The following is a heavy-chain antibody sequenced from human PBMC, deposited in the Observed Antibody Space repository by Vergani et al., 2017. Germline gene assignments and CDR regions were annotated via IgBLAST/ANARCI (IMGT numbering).Heavy chain of an antibody. CDR2: IYTSEST. CDR1: GGSISTYY. J-gene: IGHJ6*02. V-gene: IGHV4-4*07. Sequence: QVQLQESGPGLVKPSETLSLTCTVSGGSISTYYWSWIRQPAGKGLEWIGRIYTSESTNYNPSLKSRVTMSVDTSNNQFSLKLSSVTAADTAVYYCARYSSSWYNDYYYGMDVWGQGTTVTVSS. D-gene: IGHD6-13*01. CDR3: ARYSSSWYNDYYYGMDV.